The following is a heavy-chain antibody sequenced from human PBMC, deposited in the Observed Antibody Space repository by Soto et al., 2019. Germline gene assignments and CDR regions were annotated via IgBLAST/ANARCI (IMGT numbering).Heavy chain of an antibody. Sequence: VSCKASGGTFSSYAISWVRQAPGQGLEWMGGIIPIFGTANYAQKFQGRVTITADESTSTAYMELSSLRSEDTAVYYCAREERSGWHQTLDVWGQGTTVTVSS. CDR1: GGTFSSYA. V-gene: IGHV1-69*01. CDR3: AREERSGWHQTLDV. J-gene: IGHJ6*02. D-gene: IGHD6-19*01. CDR2: IIPIFGTA.